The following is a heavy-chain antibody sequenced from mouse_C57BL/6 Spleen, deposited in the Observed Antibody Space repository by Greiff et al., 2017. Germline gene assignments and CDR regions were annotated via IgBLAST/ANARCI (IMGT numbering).Heavy chain of an antibody. Sequence: VQRVESGPELVKPGASVKISCKASGYAFSSSWMNWVKQRPGKGLEWIGRIYPGDGDTNYNGKFKGKATLTADKSSSTAYMQLISLTSEDSAVYFCARGGPGVWFAYWGQGTLVTVSA. V-gene: IGHV1-82*01. CDR2: IYPGDGDT. CDR3: ARGGPGVWFAY. D-gene: IGHD1-1*02. CDR1: GYAFSSSW. J-gene: IGHJ3*01.